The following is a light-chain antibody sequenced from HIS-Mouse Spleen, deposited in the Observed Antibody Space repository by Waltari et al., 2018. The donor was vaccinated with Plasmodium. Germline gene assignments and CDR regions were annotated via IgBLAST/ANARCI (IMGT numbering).Light chain of an antibody. CDR1: SDINVGSYN. CDR2: HYSDSDK. CDR3: MIWPSNASGV. V-gene: IGLV5-37*01. J-gene: IGLJ3*02. Sequence: QPVLTQPPSSSASPGESARLTCTFPSDINVGSYNIYWYQHKPWSPPRYLLYHYSDSDKGQGSGVPSRFSGSKDASANTGILLISGLQSEDEADYYCMIWPSNASGVFGGGTKLTVL.